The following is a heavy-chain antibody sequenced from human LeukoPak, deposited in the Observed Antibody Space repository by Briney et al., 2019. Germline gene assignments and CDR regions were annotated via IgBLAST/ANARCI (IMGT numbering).Heavy chain of an antibody. J-gene: IGHJ4*02. D-gene: IGHD4-17*01. CDR2: IYYSGST. Sequence: SETLSLTCTVSGGSISSSSYYWGWIRQPPGKGLEWIGSIYYSGSTYYNPSLKSRVTISVDTSKNQFSLKLSSVTAADTAVYYCARDGDYGRSRFMINFDYWGRGTLVTVSS. V-gene: IGHV4-39*01. CDR3: ARDGDYGRSRFMINFDY. CDR1: GGSISSSSYY.